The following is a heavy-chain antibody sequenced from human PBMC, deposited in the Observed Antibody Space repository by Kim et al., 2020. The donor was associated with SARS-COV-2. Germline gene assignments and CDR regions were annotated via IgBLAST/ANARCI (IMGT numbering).Heavy chain of an antibody. Sequence: SETLSLTCTVSGGSISSSSYYWGWIRQPPGKGLEWIGSIYYSGSTYYNPSLKSRVTISVDTSKNQFSLKLSSVTAADTAVYYCARHAPGPRPLYDYVWGSYRYSAFDIWGQGTMVTVSS. CDR3: ARHAPGPRPLYDYVWGSYRYSAFDI. CDR2: IYYSGST. CDR1: GGSISSSSYY. J-gene: IGHJ3*02. V-gene: IGHV4-39*01. D-gene: IGHD3-16*02.